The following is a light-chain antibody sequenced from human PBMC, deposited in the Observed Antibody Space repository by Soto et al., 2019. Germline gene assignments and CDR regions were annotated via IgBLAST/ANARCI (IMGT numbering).Light chain of an antibody. CDR2: DVS. V-gene: IGLV2-11*01. Sequence: QSALTQPRSVSGSPGQSVTISCTGTSSDVGGYNYVSWYQHHPGKAPKLMIYDVSKRPSGVPDRFSGSKSGNTASLTISGLQAEDEAAYYCCSSAGSYTWVFGGGTKVTVL. J-gene: IGLJ3*02. CDR3: CSSAGSYTWV. CDR1: SSDVGGYNY.